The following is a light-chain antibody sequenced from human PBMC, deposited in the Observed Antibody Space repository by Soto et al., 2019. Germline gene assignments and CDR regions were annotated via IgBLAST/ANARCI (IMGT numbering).Light chain of an antibody. CDR3: HQYGSSPET. CDR2: DTS. Sequence: EIVLTQSPGTLSLSPGERAALSCRASQFVSSGYLAWYQQKPGQAPRLLVFDTSGRATGIPDRFSGSGSGTDFTLTISRLEPEDFAVYYWHQYGSSPETFGQGTKVEIK. CDR1: QFVSSGY. J-gene: IGKJ1*01. V-gene: IGKV3-20*01.